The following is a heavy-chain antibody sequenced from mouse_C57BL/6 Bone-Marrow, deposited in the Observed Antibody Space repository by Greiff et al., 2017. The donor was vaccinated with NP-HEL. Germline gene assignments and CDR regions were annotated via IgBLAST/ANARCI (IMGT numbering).Heavy chain of an antibody. Sequence: VQLQQSGAELARPGASVKLSCKASGYTFTSYGISWVKQRTGQGLEWIGEIYPRSGNTYYNEKFKGKATLTADKSSSTAYMELRSLTSEDSAVYFCALWFQAWVAYWGQGTLVTVSA. J-gene: IGHJ3*01. CDR3: ALWFQAWVAY. CDR1: GYTFTSYG. D-gene: IGHD2-2*01. CDR2: IYPRSGNT. V-gene: IGHV1-81*01.